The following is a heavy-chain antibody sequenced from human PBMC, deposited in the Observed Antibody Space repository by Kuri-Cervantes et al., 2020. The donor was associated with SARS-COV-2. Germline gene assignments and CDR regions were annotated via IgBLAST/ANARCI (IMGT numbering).Heavy chain of an antibody. V-gene: IGHV4-34*01. CDR3: ASVAGTPGEKSAGESNDY. CDR2: INHSGST. Sequence: SETLSLTCAVYVGSFSGYYWTWIRQPPGKGLEWIGEINHSGSTNYNPSLKSRVTISVDTSKNQFSLKLSSVTAADTAVYYCASVAGTPGEKSAGESNDYWGQGTLVTVSS. CDR1: VGSFSGYY. D-gene: IGHD6-19*01. J-gene: IGHJ4*02.